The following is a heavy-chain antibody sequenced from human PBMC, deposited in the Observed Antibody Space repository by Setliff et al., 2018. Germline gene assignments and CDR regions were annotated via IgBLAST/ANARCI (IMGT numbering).Heavy chain of an antibody. Sequence: ASVKVSCKASGGTFNTYGLSWVRQAPGQGLEWMGGIIPIIGEPNYAQKFQGRVTITADESTSTAYMELRSLKAEDTAVYYCAREALQRAGLYFFDIWDQGMLVTVSS. D-gene: IGHD3-10*01. CDR2: IIPIIGEP. CDR1: GGTFNTYG. V-gene: IGHV1-69*13. J-gene: IGHJ4*02. CDR3: AREALQRAGLYFFDI.